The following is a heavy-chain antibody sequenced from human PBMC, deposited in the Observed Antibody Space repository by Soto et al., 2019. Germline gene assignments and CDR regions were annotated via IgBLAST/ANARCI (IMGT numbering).Heavy chain of an antibody. CDR3: ARGRIYILEQPGIAVAGLGPGIDY. V-gene: IGHV4-31*03. CDR2: IYYSGST. D-gene: IGHD6-19*01. J-gene: IGHJ4*02. CDR1: GGSISSGGYY. Sequence: QVQLQESGPGLVMPSQTLSLTCTVSGGSISSGGYYWSWIRQHPGKGLEWIGYIYYSGSTYYNPSLKSRVTISVDTSKNQFSLKLSSVTAADTAVYYCARGRIYILEQPGIAVAGLGPGIDYWGQGTLVTVSS.